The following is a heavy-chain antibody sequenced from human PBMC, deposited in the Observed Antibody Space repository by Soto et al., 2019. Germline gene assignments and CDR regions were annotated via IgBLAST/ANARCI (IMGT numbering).Heavy chain of an antibody. J-gene: IGHJ5*02. CDR2: IIPIFGTA. CDR1: GGTFSSYA. V-gene: IGHV1-69*01. D-gene: IGHD2-15*01. CDR3: ARDPSDGLPPNWFDP. Sequence: QVELVQSGAEVKKPGSSVKVSCKASGGTFSSYAISWVRQAPGQGLEWMGGIIPIFGTANYAQKFQGRVTITADESTSTAYMELCSLRSEDTAVYYCARDPSDGLPPNWFDPWGQGTLVTVSS.